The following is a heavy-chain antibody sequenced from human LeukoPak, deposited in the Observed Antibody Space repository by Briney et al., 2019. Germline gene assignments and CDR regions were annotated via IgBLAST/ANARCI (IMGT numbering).Heavy chain of an antibody. D-gene: IGHD3-10*01. J-gene: IGHJ6*03. Sequence: SETLSLTCTVSGGSISSYYWSWIRQPAGKGLEWIGRIYTSGSTNYNPSLKSRVTMSVDTSNNQFSLKLSSVTAADTAVYYCARDHRYYGSGSYGFYYYYMDVWGKGTTVTVSS. V-gene: IGHV4-4*07. CDR3: ARDHRYYGSGSYGFYYYYMDV. CDR2: IYTSGST. CDR1: GGSISSYY.